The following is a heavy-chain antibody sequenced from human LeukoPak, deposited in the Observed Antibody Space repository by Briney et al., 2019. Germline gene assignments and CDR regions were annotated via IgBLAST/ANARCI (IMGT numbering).Heavy chain of an antibody. D-gene: IGHD3-9*01. CDR3: ARVRDDILTGLKTSGGTPFDY. CDR2: INAGNGNT. Sequence: ASVKVSCKASGYTFTSYAMHWVRPAPGQRLEWMGWINAGNGNTKYSQKFQGRVTITRDTSASTAYMELSSLRSEDTAVYYCARVRDDILTGLKTSGGTPFDYWGQGTLVTVSS. J-gene: IGHJ4*02. V-gene: IGHV1-3*01. CDR1: GYTFTSYA.